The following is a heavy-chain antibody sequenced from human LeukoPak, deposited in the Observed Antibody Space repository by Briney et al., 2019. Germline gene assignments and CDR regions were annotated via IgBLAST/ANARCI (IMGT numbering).Heavy chain of an antibody. J-gene: IGHJ4*02. Sequence: GGSLRLSCAASGFTFSSYAMSWVRQAPGKGLEWVSGISGSGGSTYYADSVKGRFTISRVNSKNTLYLQMSSLRAEDTAVYYCAKHFEDYGANPGRYYFGSWGQGTLVTVSS. CDR3: AKHFEDYGANPGRYYFGS. CDR2: ISGSGGST. V-gene: IGHV3-23*01. D-gene: IGHD4-23*01. CDR1: GFTFSSYA.